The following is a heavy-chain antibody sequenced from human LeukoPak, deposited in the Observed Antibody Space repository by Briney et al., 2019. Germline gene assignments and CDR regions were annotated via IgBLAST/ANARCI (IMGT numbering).Heavy chain of an antibody. CDR3: ARVGRRSTMIVVVSEPYYFDY. V-gene: IGHV4-34*01. Sequence: PSETLSLTCAVDGGSFFGYYWSWILQPPPKKLVGLVEINHSGSTTYNTSLKSRVTITVDTSKNQYSLKLSSVTAADTGVYYCARVGRRSTMIVVVSEPYYFDYWGQGTLVTVSP. J-gene: IGHJ4*02. D-gene: IGHD3-22*01. CDR1: GGSFFGYY. CDR2: INHSGST.